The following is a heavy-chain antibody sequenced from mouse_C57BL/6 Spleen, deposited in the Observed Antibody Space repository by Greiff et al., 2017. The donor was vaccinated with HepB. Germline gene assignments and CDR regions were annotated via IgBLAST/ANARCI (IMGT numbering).Heavy chain of an antibody. D-gene: IGHD2-3*01. V-gene: IGHV8-12*01. Sequence: QVTLKVSGPGILQSSQTLSLTCSFSGFSLSTSGMGVSWIRQPSGKGLEWQAHIYWDDDKRYNPSLKSRLTISKDTSRNQVFLKITSVDTADTATYYCARRGIYDGYYDYAMDYWGQGTSVTVSS. CDR1: GFSLSTSGMG. CDR3: ARRGIYDGYYDYAMDY. CDR2: IYWDDDK. J-gene: IGHJ4*01.